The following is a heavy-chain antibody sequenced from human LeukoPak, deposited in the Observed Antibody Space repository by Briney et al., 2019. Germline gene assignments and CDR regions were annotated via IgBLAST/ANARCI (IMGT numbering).Heavy chain of an antibody. CDR1: GGSISSSSYY. D-gene: IGHD2-2*01. CDR3: ARLGLVYCSSTSCPLVDY. V-gene: IGHV4-39*01. Sequence: SETLSLTCTVSGGSISSSSYYWGWIRQPPGKGLEWIGSIYYSGSTYYNPSLKSRVTISVDTSKNQFSLKLSSVTAADTAVYYCARLGLVYCSSTSCPLVDYWGQGTLVTVSS. J-gene: IGHJ4*02. CDR2: IYYSGST.